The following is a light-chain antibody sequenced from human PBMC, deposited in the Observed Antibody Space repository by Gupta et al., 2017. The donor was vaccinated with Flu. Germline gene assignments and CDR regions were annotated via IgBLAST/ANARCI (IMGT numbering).Light chain of an antibody. V-gene: IGKV3-11*01. CDR3: QQRSSWPT. J-gene: IGKJ1*01. CDR1: QSVSNF. Sequence: EIVLTQSPATLSLSPGESASLSCRASQSVSNFIAWYQQKPGQTPRLLIYDASNRATGVPARFSGSGSVTGFTLTINSLEPEDFGVYYCQQRSSWPTFGQGTKVEIK. CDR2: DAS.